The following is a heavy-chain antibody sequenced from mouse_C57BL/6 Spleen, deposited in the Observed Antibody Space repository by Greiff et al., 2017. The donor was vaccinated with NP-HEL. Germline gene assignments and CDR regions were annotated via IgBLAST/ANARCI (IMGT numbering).Heavy chain of an antibody. J-gene: IGHJ1*03. D-gene: IGHD1-1*01. CDR3: ARRVTTVAYWYFDV. Sequence: QVQLQQSGAELVKPGASVKISCKASGYAFSSYWMNWVKQRPGKGLEWIGQIYPGDGDTNYNGKFKGKATLTADKSSSTAYMQLSSLTSEDSAVYFCARRVTTVAYWYFDVWGTGTTVTVSS. CDR2: IYPGDGDT. CDR1: GYAFSSYW. V-gene: IGHV1-80*01.